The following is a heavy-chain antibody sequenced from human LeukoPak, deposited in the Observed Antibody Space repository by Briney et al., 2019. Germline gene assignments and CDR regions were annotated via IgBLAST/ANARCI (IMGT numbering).Heavy chain of an antibody. CDR3: AKPLVSDYYDSSGYWGY. Sequence: QTGGSLRLSCAASGFTFSSYAMSWVRQAPGKGLEWVSAISGSGDSTYYSDSVKGRFTISRDNSKNTLYVQMNSLRAEDTAVYYCAKPLVSDYYDSSGYWGYWGQGTLVTVSS. V-gene: IGHV3-23*01. CDR1: GFTFSSYA. D-gene: IGHD3-22*01. CDR2: ISGSGDST. J-gene: IGHJ4*02.